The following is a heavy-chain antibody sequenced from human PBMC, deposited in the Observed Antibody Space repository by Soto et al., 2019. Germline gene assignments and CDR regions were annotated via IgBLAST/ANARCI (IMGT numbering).Heavy chain of an antibody. D-gene: IGHD3-16*01. CDR2: VYPSDSDV. Sequence: PGEPLKISCQGSGYRFTSSWIGWVRQMPGKGLEWLGNVYPSDSDVRYSPSFEGRVTISADNSINTAYLHLLNLKASDTAIYYCTQGATSPFDSSGQGTRVTVSS. CDR3: TQGATSPFDS. J-gene: IGHJ4*02. V-gene: IGHV5-51*01. CDR1: GYRFTSSW.